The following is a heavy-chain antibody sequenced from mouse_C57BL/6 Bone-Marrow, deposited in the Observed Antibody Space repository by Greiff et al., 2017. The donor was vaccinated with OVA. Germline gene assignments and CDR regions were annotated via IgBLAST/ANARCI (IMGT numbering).Heavy chain of an antibody. J-gene: IGHJ3*01. Sequence: QVQLQQPGAELVKPGASVKLSCKASGYTFTSYWMQWVKQRPGQGLEWIGEIDPSDSYTNYNQKFKGKATLTVDTSSSTAYMQLSSLTSEDSAVYYCARREIDYGSSFWFAYWGQGTLVTVSA. CDR3: ARREIDYGSSFWFAY. CDR1: GYTFTSYW. CDR2: IDPSDSYT. V-gene: IGHV1-50*01. D-gene: IGHD1-1*01.